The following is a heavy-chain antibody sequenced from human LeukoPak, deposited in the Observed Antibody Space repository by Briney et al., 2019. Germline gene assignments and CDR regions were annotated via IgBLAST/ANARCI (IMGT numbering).Heavy chain of an antibody. D-gene: IGHD3-22*01. CDR2: IIPIFGAT. CDR1: GGTFSSHG. CDR3: ARRWPHSSGYYLFDY. J-gene: IGHJ4*02. Sequence: GASVKVSCKASGGTFSSHGLSWVRHAPGQGLEWMGGIIPIFGATNYAQNFQGRVTITMNESTSTAYMELSNLRDDDTAVYYCARRWPHSSGYYLFDYWGQGTLVTVSS. V-gene: IGHV1-69*05.